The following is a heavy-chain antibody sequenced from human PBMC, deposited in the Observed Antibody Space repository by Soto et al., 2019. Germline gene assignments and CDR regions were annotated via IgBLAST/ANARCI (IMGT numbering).Heavy chain of an antibody. Sequence: QVQLVQSGAEVKRPGSSVKVSCKASGDTFTFYSINWVRQAPGLGLEWMGRINPILSMSNYAQRFQGRVTMPADKSTSTASMKLSSLRYEDTAIYYCASSYGSGYRAFDYWGQGALVTVSS. CDR2: INPILSMS. V-gene: IGHV1-69*02. J-gene: IGHJ4*02. D-gene: IGHD3-10*01. CDR3: ASSYGSGYRAFDY. CDR1: GDTFTFYS.